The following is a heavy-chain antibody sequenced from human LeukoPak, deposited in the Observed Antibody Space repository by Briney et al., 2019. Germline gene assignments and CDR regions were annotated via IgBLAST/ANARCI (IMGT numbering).Heavy chain of an antibody. J-gene: IGHJ4*02. D-gene: IGHD2-2*01. CDR3: ARANFLYCSSSTCLFDY. CDR2: INPNDGDT. CDR1: GYTFTDYY. V-gene: IGHV1-2*02. Sequence: ASVTVSCKASGYTFTDYYMHWVRQAPGQGFEWMGWINPNDGDTNYAQKFQGRVTMTRDTSISAAHMEVSRLRSDDTAVYYCARANFLYCSSSTCLFDYWGQGTLVTVSS.